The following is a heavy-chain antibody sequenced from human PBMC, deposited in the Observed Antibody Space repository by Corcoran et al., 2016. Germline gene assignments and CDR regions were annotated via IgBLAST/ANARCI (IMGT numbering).Heavy chain of an antibody. V-gene: IGHV1-18*01. Sequence: QVQLVQSGAEVKKPGASVKVSFKASGYTFTSYGISWVRQAPGQGLEWMGWISAYNGNTNYAQKLQGRVTMTTDTSTSTAYMELRSLRSDDTAVYYCARLSEGDGDYTPSFDYWGQGTLVTVSS. CDR1: GYTFTSYG. CDR2: ISAYNGNT. D-gene: IGHD4-17*01. CDR3: ARLSEGDGDYTPSFDY. J-gene: IGHJ4*02.